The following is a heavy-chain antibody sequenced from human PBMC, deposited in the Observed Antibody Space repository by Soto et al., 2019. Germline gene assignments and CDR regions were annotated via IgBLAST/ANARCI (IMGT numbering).Heavy chain of an antibody. Sequence: SETLSLTCTVSGGSISSYYWSWIRQPPGKGLEWIGYIYYSGSTNYNPSLKSRVTISVDTSKNQFSLKLSSVTAADTAVYYCARGGRWLQSPLDYWGQGTLVTVS. J-gene: IGHJ4*02. D-gene: IGHD3-16*01. CDR3: ARGGRWLQSPLDY. V-gene: IGHV4-59*01. CDR2: IYYSGST. CDR1: GGSISSYY.